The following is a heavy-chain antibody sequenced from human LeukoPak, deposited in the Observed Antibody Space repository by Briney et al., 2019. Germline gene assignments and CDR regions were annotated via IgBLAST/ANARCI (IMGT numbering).Heavy chain of an antibody. J-gene: IGHJ6*02. V-gene: IGHV7-4-1*02. CDR2: INTNTGNP. CDR3: ARNQLRYFDWLGDYYYYGMDV. Sequence: GASVKVSCKASGYTFTGYYMHWVRQAPGQGLEWMGWINTNTGNPTYAQGFTGRFVFSLDTSVSTAYLQISSLKAEDTAVYYCARNQLRYFDWLGDYYYYGMDVWGQGTTVTVSS. CDR1: GYTFTGYY. D-gene: IGHD3-9*01.